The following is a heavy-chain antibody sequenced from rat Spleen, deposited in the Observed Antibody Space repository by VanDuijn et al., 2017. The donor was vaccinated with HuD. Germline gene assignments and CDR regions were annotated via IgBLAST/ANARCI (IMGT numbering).Heavy chain of an antibody. CDR2: ISSDGRRN. CDR1: GFTFSDYN. J-gene: IGHJ3*01. Sequence: EVQLVESGGGLVQPGRSLKLSCAASGFTFSDYNMAWVRQAPKKGLEWVATISSDGRRNYYRDSVKGRFTISRDNAKSTLSLQMDSLRSEDTATYYCARHPYGSYGWFAYWGQGTLVTVSS. CDR3: ARHPYGSYGWFAY. V-gene: IGHV5-7*01. D-gene: IGHD1-8*01.